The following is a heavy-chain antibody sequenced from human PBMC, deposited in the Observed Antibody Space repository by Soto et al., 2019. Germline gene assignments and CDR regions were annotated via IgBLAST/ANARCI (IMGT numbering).Heavy chain of an antibody. CDR2: LSWDRSTV. V-gene: IGHV3-9*02. Sequence: TGGSLRLSCVASGSSSDPFTMHWVRELPGKGLEWVAGLSWDRSTVAYADSVQGRFTISRDHAKNSVDLIMDSLRPEDTALYFCAVSSPDIVVLSYSFYFTSWGPGTQVTVSS. J-gene: IGHJ4*02. D-gene: IGHD2-15*01. CDR3: AVSSPDIVVLSYSFYFTS. CDR1: GSSSDPFT.